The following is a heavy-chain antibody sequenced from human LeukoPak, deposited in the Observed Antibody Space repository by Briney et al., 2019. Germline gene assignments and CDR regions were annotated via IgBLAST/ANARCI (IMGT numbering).Heavy chain of an antibody. CDR1: GGTFSSYA. CDR2: IIPIFGTA. CDR3: ARDSIVVVPAAIGLYYYMDV. V-gene: IGHV1-69*05. D-gene: IGHD2-2*02. J-gene: IGHJ6*03. Sequence: ASVKVSCKASGGTFSSYAISWVRQAPGQGLEWMGGIIPIFGTANYAQKFQGRVTITTDESTSTAYMELSSLRSEDTAVYYCARDSIVVVPAAIGLYYYMDVWGKGTTVTVSS.